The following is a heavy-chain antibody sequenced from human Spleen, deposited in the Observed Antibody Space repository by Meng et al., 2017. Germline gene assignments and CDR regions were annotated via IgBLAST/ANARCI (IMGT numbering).Heavy chain of an antibody. D-gene: IGHD3-9*01. Sequence: GESLKISCTASGFIFDDYGMSWVRQTPEKGLEWVSGINWNGGGAGYADSVKGRFTISRDNTKNSLFLQMNSLRAEDTAVYYCARDLGVYDILTGSDAFDIWGQGTMVTVSS. V-gene: IGHV3-20*04. J-gene: IGHJ3*02. CDR1: GFIFDDYG. CDR2: INWNGGGA. CDR3: ARDLGVYDILTGSDAFDI.